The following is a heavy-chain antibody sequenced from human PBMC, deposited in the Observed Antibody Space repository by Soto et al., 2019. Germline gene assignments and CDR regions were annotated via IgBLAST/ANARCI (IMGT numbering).Heavy chain of an antibody. CDR2: IYYSGST. Sequence: SETLSLTCTVSGGSISSGGYYWSWIRQHPGKGLEWIGYIYYSGSTYYNPSLKSRVTISVDTSKNQFSLKLSSVTAADTAVYYCARDRGSGYSPFDYWGQRTLVTVSS. J-gene: IGHJ4*02. D-gene: IGHD3-22*01. V-gene: IGHV4-31*03. CDR1: GGSISSGGYY. CDR3: ARDRGSGYSPFDY.